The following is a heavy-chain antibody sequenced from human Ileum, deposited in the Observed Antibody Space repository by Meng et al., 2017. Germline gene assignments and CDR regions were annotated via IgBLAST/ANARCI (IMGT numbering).Heavy chain of an antibody. CDR2: IYHTGST. D-gene: IGHD5-12*01. V-gene: IGHV4-4*02. CDR3: ARDLLGPAIAASGYFDP. J-gene: IGHJ5*02. CDR1: GGSISDSNW. Sequence: QGQLQESGPELVKPSATLSLTCAVSGGSISDSNWWSWVRQPPGKGLEWIGEIYHTGSTNYNPSLKSRVTMSLDKSKNQFFLDLTSVTAADTAVYYCARDLLGPAIAASGYFDPWGQGTLVTVSS.